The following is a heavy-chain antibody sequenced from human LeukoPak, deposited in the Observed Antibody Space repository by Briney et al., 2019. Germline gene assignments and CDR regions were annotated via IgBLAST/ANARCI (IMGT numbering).Heavy chain of an antibody. J-gene: IGHJ4*02. D-gene: IGHD1-26*01. V-gene: IGHV4-38-2*02. CDR1: GYSISSGYY. Sequence: SETLSLTCTVSGYSISSGYYWGWIRQPPGKGLEWIGSIYHSGSTYYNPSLKSRVTISVDTSKNQFSLKLSYLPAADTAVYYCAIDSGSYYVPFDYWGQGTLVTVSS. CDR3: AIDSGSYYVPFDY. CDR2: IYHSGST.